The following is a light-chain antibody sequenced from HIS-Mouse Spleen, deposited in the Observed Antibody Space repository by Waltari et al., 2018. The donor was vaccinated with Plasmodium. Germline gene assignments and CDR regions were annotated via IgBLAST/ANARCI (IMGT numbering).Light chain of an antibody. CDR3: QQYNNWSFT. J-gene: IGKJ3*01. CDR1: QSVSSN. CDR2: GAS. V-gene: IGKV3-15*01. Sequence: EIVMTQSPATLSVSPGERATLSCRASQSVSSNLAWYQQKPGQAPRRLIYGASTSATGSPARFSGSGSGTEFTLTISSLQSEDFAVYYCQQYNNWSFTFGPGTKVDIK.